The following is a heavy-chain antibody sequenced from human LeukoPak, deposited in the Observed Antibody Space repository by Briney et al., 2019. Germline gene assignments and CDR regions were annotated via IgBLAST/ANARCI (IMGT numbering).Heavy chain of an antibody. Sequence: QTGGSLRLSCAASGFTVSRNYMSWVRQAPGKGLEWVSIIYSGGSTYYADSVKGRFTISRDNSNNTLYLQMNSLRAGDTAVYYCARFTMRDGYFDYWGQGTLVTVSS. CDR3: ARFTMRDGYFDY. V-gene: IGHV3-53*01. CDR2: IYSGGST. J-gene: IGHJ4*02. D-gene: IGHD5-24*01. CDR1: GFTVSRNY.